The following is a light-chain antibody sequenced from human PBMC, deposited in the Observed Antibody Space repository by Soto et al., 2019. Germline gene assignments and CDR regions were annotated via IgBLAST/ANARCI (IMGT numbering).Light chain of an antibody. Sequence: QSVLTQPPSMSGAPGQRVTISCTGSSSDIGAGYDVHWYQQFPGTAPKLLIYSNMNRPSGVPDRFSGSKSGTSASLAITGLQAEDEADYYCQSYDSSLGGSKGVFGGGTKVTVL. CDR1: SSDIGAGYD. CDR2: SNM. V-gene: IGLV1-40*01. J-gene: IGLJ3*02. CDR3: QSYDSSLGGSKGV.